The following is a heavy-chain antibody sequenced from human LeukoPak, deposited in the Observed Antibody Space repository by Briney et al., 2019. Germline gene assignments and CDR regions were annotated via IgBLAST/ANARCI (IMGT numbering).Heavy chain of an antibody. J-gene: IGHJ4*02. Sequence: ASVKVSCKASGYTFTGYYMHWVRQAPGQGLEWMGCINPNSGGTNYAQKFQGRVTMTRDTSISTAYMELSRLRSDDTAVYYCARERYDSSGYGYWGQGTLVTVSS. CDR2: INPNSGGT. V-gene: IGHV1-2*02. D-gene: IGHD3-22*01. CDR1: GYTFTGYY. CDR3: ARERYDSSGYGY.